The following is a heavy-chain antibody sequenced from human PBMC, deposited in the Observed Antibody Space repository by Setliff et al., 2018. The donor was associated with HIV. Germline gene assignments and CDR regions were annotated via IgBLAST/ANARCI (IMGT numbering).Heavy chain of an antibody. D-gene: IGHD6-6*01. Sequence: PSETLSLTCVVSGYSISRGYYWGWIRQPPGKGLEWIGTIYYSGDTQYNPSFKSRVIMSVDTSKNQFSLRLISMTAADTAVYYCARMEATRPPRGLDYWGPGTLVTSPQ. V-gene: IGHV4-38-2*01. CDR3: ARMEATRPPRGLDY. CDR1: GYSISRGYY. CDR2: IYYSGDT. J-gene: IGHJ4*02.